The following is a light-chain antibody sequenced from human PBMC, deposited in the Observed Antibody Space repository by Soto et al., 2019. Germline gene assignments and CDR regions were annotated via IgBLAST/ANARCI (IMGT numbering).Light chain of an antibody. CDR1: QSFTSNY. CDR2: GAS. J-gene: IGKJ2*01. CDR3: QQYGSSPYT. V-gene: IGKV3-20*01. Sequence: EIVLTQSPGTLSLSPGERAILSCRANQSFTSNYLAWYQQKPGQDPRLLIYGASSRATGIPDRFSGSGSGVDFTLIISGLEPEDSGVYYCQQYGSSPYTFGQGTKLEIK.